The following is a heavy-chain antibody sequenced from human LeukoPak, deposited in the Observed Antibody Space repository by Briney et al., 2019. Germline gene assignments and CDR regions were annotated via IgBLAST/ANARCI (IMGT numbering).Heavy chain of an antibody. CDR1: GFTFSNCW. CDR3: ARDPGNGYWGGFDY. Sequence: GGSLRLSCPASGFTFSNCWISWVRQAPGKGLEWVANINPDGSEKYYVDSVKGRFTISRDNAKNSLYLQMDSLRVADTAVYYCARDPGNGYWGGFDYWGQGTLVTVSS. J-gene: IGHJ4*02. D-gene: IGHD5-24*01. CDR2: INPDGSEK. V-gene: IGHV3-7*05.